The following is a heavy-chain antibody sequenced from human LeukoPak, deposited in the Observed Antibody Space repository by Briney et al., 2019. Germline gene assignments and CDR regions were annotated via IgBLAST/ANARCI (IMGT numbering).Heavy chain of an antibody. CDR3: SRGSGWLSVY. CDR2: ISGGTK. D-gene: IGHD6-19*01. J-gene: IGHJ4*02. Sequence: LRLSCTASGFSFCDYLMSWFRRAPRQGLEWIGFISGGTKEYAVSVKGRFTISRDDSTSIAYLQMNSLTTEDTAVYYCSRGSGWLSVYWGQGTLVTVSS. V-gene: IGHV3-49*03. CDR1: GFSFCDYL.